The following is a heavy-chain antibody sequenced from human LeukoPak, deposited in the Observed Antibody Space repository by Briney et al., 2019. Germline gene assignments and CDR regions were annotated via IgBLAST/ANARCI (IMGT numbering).Heavy chain of an antibody. CDR3: ARQRVFTTDFDY. CDR1: GYSFTSYW. D-gene: IGHD3-22*01. CDR2: IYPGDSAT. J-gene: IGHJ4*02. Sequence: GASLKISCKGSGYSFTSYWISWGRQMPAKGLEWMGSIYPGDSATRYSPSFQGQVTISADKSISPASLQWSSVTASDTAMYYCARQRVFTTDFDYWGQGTLVTVSS. V-gene: IGHV5-51*01.